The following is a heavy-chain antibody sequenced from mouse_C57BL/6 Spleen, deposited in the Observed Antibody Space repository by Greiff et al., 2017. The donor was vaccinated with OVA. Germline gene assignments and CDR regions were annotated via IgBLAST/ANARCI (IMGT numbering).Heavy chain of an antibody. J-gene: IGHJ2*01. CDR3: ARSDGLRRGLFDY. D-gene: IGHD2-4*01. Sequence: QVQLQQSGTELVKPGASVKLSCKASGYTFTSYWMHWVKQRPGQGLEWIGNINPSNGGTNYNEKFKSKATLTVDKSSSTAYMQLSSLTSEDSAVYYCARSDGLRRGLFDYWGQGTTLTVSS. CDR2: INPSNGGT. V-gene: IGHV1-53*01. CDR1: GYTFTSYW.